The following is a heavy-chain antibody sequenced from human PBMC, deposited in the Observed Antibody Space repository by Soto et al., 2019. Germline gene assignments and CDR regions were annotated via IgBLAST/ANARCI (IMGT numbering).Heavy chain of an antibody. CDR1: GYTFTSYD. J-gene: IGHJ5*02. V-gene: IGHV1-8*01. Sequence: GASVKVSCKASGYTFTSYDINWVRQATGQGLEWMGWMNPSSGNTGYAQKFQGRVTMTRNTSISTAYMELSSLRSEDTAVYYCARGPSYYDSSLGYWFDPWGQGTLVTVSS. CDR2: MNPSSGNT. D-gene: IGHD3-22*01. CDR3: ARGPSYYDSSLGYWFDP.